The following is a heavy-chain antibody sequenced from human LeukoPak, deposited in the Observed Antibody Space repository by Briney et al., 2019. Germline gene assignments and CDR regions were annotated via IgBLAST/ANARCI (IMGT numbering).Heavy chain of an antibody. D-gene: IGHD3-22*01. CDR3: ARASNYDTSGYYFYWYFDL. Sequence: SETLSLTCTIPGAFGCSISSYYWSWIRQPPGKGLEWIGYVYYSGSTNYNPSLKSRVTISIDTSKTQFSLKLNSVTAADTAVYYCARASNYDTSGYYFYWYFDLWGRGALVSVSS. CDR2: VYYSGST. J-gene: IGHJ2*01. V-gene: IGHV4-59*01. CDR1: GAFGCSISSYY.